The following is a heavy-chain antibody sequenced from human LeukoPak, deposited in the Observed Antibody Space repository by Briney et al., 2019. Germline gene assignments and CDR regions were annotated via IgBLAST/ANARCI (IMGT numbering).Heavy chain of an antibody. J-gene: IGHJ5*02. CDR2: INPNSGGT. CDR3: ARLPILGYCSGGSCCYWFDP. D-gene: IGHD2-15*01. Sequence: ASVKVSCKASGYTFTGYYMHWVRQAPGQGLEWMGWINPNSGGTNYAQKFQGRVTMTRDTSISTAYMELSRLRSDDTAVYYCARLPILGYCSGGSCCYWFDPWGQGTLVTVSS. V-gene: IGHV1-2*02. CDR1: GYTFTGYY.